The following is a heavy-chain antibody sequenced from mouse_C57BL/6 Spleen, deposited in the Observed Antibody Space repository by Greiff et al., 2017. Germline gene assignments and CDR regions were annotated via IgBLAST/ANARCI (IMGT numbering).Heavy chain of an antibody. CDR3: ASIANFSLDY. CDR2: IDPSDSYT. Sequence: QVHVKQPGAELVKPGASVKLSCKASGYTFTSYWMQWVKQRPGQGLEWIGEIDPSDSYTNYNQKFKGKATLTVDTSSSTAYMQLSSLTSEDSAVYYCASIANFSLDYWGQGTTLTVSS. V-gene: IGHV1-50*01. J-gene: IGHJ2*01. D-gene: IGHD1-1*01. CDR1: GYTFTSYW.